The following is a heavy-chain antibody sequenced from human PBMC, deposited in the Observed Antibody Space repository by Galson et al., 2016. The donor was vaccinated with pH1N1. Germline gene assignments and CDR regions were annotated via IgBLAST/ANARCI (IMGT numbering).Heavy chain of an antibody. D-gene: IGHD2-2*01. J-gene: IGHJ5*02. Sequence: SLRLSCAVSGFTFSGSYMSWIRQAPGKGLEFVSYINSGGSSTYYADSVKGRFTISRDNAKNSLYLQMSSLRAEDTAVYYCARVPGVAGPGGWFDPWGHGTLVTVSS. CDR1: GFTFSGSY. CDR3: ARVPGVAGPGGWFDP. V-gene: IGHV3-11*04. CDR2: INSGGSST.